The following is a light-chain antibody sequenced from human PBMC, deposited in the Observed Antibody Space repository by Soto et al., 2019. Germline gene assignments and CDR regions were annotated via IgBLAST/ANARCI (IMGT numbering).Light chain of an antibody. CDR2: AVS. J-gene: IGKJ4*01. Sequence: EIVMTQSPATLSVFPGERATLSCRASQGVNSNLAWYQQKPGQAPRLLIYAVSTRATGIPARFSGSGSGTEFTRAISSLQSEDFAFYYCQQHNMWPLTFGAGTKVEIK. CDR3: QQHNMWPLT. CDR1: QGVNSN. V-gene: IGKV3-15*01.